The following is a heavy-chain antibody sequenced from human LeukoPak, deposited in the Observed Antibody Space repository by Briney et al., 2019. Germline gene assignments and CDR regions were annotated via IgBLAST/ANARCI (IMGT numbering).Heavy chain of an antibody. CDR1: NYSISSGYY. D-gene: IGHD6-19*01. Sequence: KPSETLSLTCTVSNYSISSGYYWAWIRPPPGKGLEWIGNIYHSGNTYYNPSLKSRVSLSVDTSENQFSLKLSSVTAADTAVYYCAREVYSSGWYTSNYFDYWGQGTLVTVSS. V-gene: IGHV4-38-2*02. CDR3: AREVYSSGWYTSNYFDY. CDR2: IYHSGNT. J-gene: IGHJ4*02.